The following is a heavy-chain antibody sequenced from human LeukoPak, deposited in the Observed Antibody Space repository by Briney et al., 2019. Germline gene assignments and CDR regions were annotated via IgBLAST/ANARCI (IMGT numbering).Heavy chain of an antibody. D-gene: IGHD3-10*01. J-gene: IGHJ4*02. CDR1: GYTFTSYY. CDR3: ARRGGSGSYCAQCFDY. V-gene: IGHV1-46*01. Sequence: ASVKVSCKASGYTFTSYYMHWVRQAPGQGLEWMGIINPSGGSTSYAQNFQGRVTMTRDTSTSTVYMELSGLRSEDTAVYYCARRGGSGSYCAQCFDYWGQGTLVTVSS. CDR2: INPSGGST.